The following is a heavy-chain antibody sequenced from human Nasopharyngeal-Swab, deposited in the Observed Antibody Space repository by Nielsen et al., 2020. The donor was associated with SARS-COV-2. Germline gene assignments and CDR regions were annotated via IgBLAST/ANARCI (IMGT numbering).Heavy chain of an antibody. CDR2: TYYRSTWYH. J-gene: IGHJ6*03. D-gene: IGHD4-17*01. Sequence: WIRQSPSRGLEWLGRTYYRSTWYHDSAVSVKSRITINPDTSKNQFSLHLNSVTPEDTAVYYCARARGAYGDYYYYYYTDVWGKGTTVTVSS. CDR3: ARARGAYGDYYYYYYTDV. V-gene: IGHV6-1*01.